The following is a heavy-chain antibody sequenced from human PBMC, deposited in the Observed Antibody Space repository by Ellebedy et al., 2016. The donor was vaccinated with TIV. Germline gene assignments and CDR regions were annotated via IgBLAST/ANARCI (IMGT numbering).Heavy chain of an antibody. Sequence: SETLSLTCNVSGGSTSSYYWSWIRQPPGKGLEWIGFIYYSGSTNYNPSLQGRVTISIDRSKKQFSLKLSSVTAADTAVYYCARYVSYFDTPDQIDYYFDSWGQGTLVTVSS. CDR1: GGSTSSYY. CDR2: IYYSGST. CDR3: ARYVSYFDTPDQIDYYFDS. D-gene: IGHD3-22*01. J-gene: IGHJ4*02. V-gene: IGHV4-59*08.